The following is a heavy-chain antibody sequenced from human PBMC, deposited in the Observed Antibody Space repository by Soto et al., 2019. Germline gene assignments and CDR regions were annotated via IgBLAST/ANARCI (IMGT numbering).Heavy chain of an antibody. J-gene: IGHJ4*02. CDR1: GYTFTSYY. CDR3: ARWQDSVSWPTGVDY. V-gene: IGHV1-18*04. Sequence: ASVKVSCKASGYTFTSYYMHWVRQAPGQGLEWMGWISAYNGNTNYAQKVQGRVTMTTDASTSTAYMELRSLRSDDTAVYYCARWQDSVSWPTGVDYWGQGTLVTVSS. D-gene: IGHD6-13*01. CDR2: ISAYNGNT.